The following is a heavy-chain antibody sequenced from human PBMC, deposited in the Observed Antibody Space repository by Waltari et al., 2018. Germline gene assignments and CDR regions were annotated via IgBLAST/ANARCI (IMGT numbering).Heavy chain of an antibody. J-gene: IGHJ5*02. CDR1: GFTFTSHW. V-gene: IGHV3-74*01. D-gene: IGHD6-13*01. CDR3: AGGPQSGASSAWYGWFDP. CDR2: SKSEGSNT. Sequence: EVQLVESGGNLVQPGGSLRLSCAASGFTFTSHWMHWVRQAPGKGLVWGPGSKSEGSNTRYADSVKGRFTISRDNAKNTLYLEMNRLRAEDTAVYFCAGGPQSGASSAWYGWFDPWGQGTLVTVSS.